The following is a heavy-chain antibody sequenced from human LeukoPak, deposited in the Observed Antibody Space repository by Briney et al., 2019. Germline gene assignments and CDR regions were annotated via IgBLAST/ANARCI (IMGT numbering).Heavy chain of an antibody. J-gene: IGHJ4*02. CDR3: AKDLYGSGISHFDY. Sequence: GGSLRLSCAASGFTFSSYGMHWVRQDPGKGLEWVAVVSYDGSIKYYAGSVKGRFTISRDNSKNTLYLQMDSLRAEDTALYYCAKDLYGSGISHFDYWGQGTLVTVSS. V-gene: IGHV3-30*18. CDR2: VSYDGSIK. D-gene: IGHD3-10*01. CDR1: GFTFSSYG.